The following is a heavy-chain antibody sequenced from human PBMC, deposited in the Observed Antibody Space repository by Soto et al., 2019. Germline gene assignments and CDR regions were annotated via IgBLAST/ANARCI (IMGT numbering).Heavy chain of an antibody. V-gene: IGHV3-20*04. CDR1: GFTSGDYG. D-gene: IGHD4-17*01. CDR2: LNWNGART. CDR3: TREGDYGDYIGWYFDL. Sequence: EVQLVESGGSVVRPGGSLRLSCVVSGFTSGDYGMSWVRQGPGKGLEWVAGLNWNGARTTYADSLKGRFTVSRDNAKNSLYLQMNSLRAEDTAFYYCTREGDYGDYIGWYFDLWGRGTLVTVSS. J-gene: IGHJ2*01.